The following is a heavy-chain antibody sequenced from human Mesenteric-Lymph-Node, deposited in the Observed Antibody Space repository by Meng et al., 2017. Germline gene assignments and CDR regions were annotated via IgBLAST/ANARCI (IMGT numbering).Heavy chain of an antibody. V-gene: IGHV3-7*01. D-gene: IGHD6-19*01. CDR3: ASYTDTSDWYALDY. CDR1: GFTFSSYG. J-gene: IGHJ4*02. CDR2: IKEDGNEK. Sequence: GESLKISCAASGFTFSSYGMHWVRQAPGKGLEWVANIKEDGNEKNYVDSVKGRFTVSRDNAKNALYLQINSLRDDDTAVYYCASYTDTSDWYALDYWGQGTLVTVSS.